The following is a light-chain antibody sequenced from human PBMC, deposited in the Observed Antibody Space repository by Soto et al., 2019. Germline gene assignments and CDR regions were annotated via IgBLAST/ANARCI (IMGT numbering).Light chain of an antibody. Sequence: QSVLTQPPSASGTPGQRVTLSFSGSSSNIGSNYAYWYQQLPGTAPKLLIYRHNQRHSGVPDRFSGSKSGTSASLSISGRRSDDEADNYCAAWDDRPSVVFGGGTQLTVL. J-gene: IGLJ2*01. CDR1: SSNIGSNY. CDR2: RHN. V-gene: IGLV1-47*01. CDR3: AAWDDRPSVV.